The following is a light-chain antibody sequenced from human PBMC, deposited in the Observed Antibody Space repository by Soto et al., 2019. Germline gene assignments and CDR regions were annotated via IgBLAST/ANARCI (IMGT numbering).Light chain of an antibody. CDR2: SAS. CDR1: QRVGIN. J-gene: IGKJ3*01. CDR3: QQYHTHPFT. V-gene: IGKV3-15*01. Sequence: EIVMTQSPATLSVSPGETATLSCRASQRVGINLAWYQQKPGQAPRLLIYSASTRASGIPDRFSGSGSGTEFTLTISSLQSEDFAFFYCQQYHTHPFTFGPGTKVDIK.